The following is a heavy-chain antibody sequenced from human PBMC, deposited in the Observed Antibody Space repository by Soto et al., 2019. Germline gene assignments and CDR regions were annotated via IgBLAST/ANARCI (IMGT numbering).Heavy chain of an antibody. CDR3: ARDHPTRRVVPAPQAKTNLFDP. V-gene: IGHV1-69*08. Sequence: QVQLVQSGAEVKKPGSSVKVSCKASGGTFSSYTISWVRQAPGQGLEWLGRIIPILGIANYAQKFQGRVTITAAQSTSTAYMELSSLRSEDTAVYYCARDHPTRRVVPAPQAKTNLFDPCGQGTLVTVSS. D-gene: IGHD2-2*01. J-gene: IGHJ5*02. CDR2: IIPILGIA. CDR1: GGTFSSYT.